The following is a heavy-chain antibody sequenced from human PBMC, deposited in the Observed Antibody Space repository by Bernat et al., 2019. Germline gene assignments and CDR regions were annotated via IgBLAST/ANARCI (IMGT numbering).Heavy chain of an antibody. Sequence: QVQLKQWGAGLLKPSGTLSLTCAVYGESFSGFYWSWIRQPPGSGLEWIGEINHSGIANYNPSLKSRVTISVDTSKNQFSLKLSSVTAADTAVYYCARRRQKVPLDYWGQGTLVTVSS. V-gene: IGHV4-34*01. J-gene: IGHJ4*02. CDR3: ARRRQKVPLDY. CDR1: GESFSGFY. CDR2: INHSGIA.